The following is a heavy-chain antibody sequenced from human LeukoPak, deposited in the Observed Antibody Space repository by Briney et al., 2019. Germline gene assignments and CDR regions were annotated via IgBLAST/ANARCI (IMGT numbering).Heavy chain of an antibody. V-gene: IGHV1-69*13. CDR2: IIPIFGTA. D-gene: IGHD2-2*02. Sequence: GASVKVSCKASGGTFSSYAISWVRQAPGQGLEWMGGIIPIFGTANYAQKFQGRVTITADESTSTAYMELSSLRAEDTAVYYCAKDRYCSSTSCYMAYHYYYYGMDVWGQGTTVTVSS. J-gene: IGHJ6*02. CDR3: AKDRYCSSTSCYMAYHYYYYGMDV. CDR1: GGTFSSYA.